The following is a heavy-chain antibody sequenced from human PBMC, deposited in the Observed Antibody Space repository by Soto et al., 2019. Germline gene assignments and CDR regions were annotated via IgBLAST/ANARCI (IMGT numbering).Heavy chain of an antibody. V-gene: IGHV1-69*02. J-gene: IGHJ4*02. CDR2: IIPILGIA. Sequence: QVQLVQSGAEVKKPGSSVKVSCKASGGTFSSYTISWVRQAPGQGLEWMGRIIPILGIANYAQKFQGRVTITADKPTSTAYTELSSLRSEDTAVYYCARVEEDYYDSSGYSYYFDYWGQGTLVTVSS. D-gene: IGHD3-22*01. CDR3: ARVEEDYYDSSGYSYYFDY. CDR1: GGTFSSYT.